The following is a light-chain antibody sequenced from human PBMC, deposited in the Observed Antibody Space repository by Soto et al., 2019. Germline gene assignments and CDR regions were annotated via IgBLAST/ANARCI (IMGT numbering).Light chain of an antibody. CDR1: QSIDTY. V-gene: IGKV3-15*01. CDR2: GAS. Sequence: EIVLTQSPATLSVSPGERATLSYRASQSIDTYLAWYQQKPGQAPRPLIYGASNRATGIPARFSGSGSGTEFTLTISSLQSEDFAVYYRQQYDHWPRGTFGQGTKLEI. J-gene: IGKJ2*01. CDR3: QQYDHWPRGT.